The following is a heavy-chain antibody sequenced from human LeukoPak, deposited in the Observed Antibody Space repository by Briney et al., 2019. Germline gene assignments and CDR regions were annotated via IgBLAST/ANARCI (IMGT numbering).Heavy chain of an antibody. CDR1: GGTFSSYA. Sequence: GASVKVSCKASGGTFSSYAISWVRQAPGQGLEWMGGIIPIFGTANYAQKFQGRVTITADESTSTAYMELSSLRSEDTAVYYCARGGAAAIWSWFDPWGQGTLVTVSS. V-gene: IGHV1-69*13. J-gene: IGHJ5*02. CDR3: ARGGAAAIWSWFDP. CDR2: IIPIFGTA. D-gene: IGHD2-2*02.